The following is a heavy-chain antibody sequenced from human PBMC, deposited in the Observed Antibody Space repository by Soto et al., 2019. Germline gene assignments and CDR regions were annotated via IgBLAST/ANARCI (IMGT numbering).Heavy chain of an antibody. CDR2: ISAYNGNT. CDR3: ARDRVPYSSSFFGAFDI. D-gene: IGHD6-6*01. Sequence: ASVKVSCKASGYTFTSYGISWVRQAPGQRLEWMGWISAYNGNTNYAQKLQGRVTMTTDTSTSTAYMELRSLRSDDTAVYYCARDRVPYSSSFFGAFDIWGQGTMVTV. CDR1: GYTFTSYG. J-gene: IGHJ3*02. V-gene: IGHV1-18*04.